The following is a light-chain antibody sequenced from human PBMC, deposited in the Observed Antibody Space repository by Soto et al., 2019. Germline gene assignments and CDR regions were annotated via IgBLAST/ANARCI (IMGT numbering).Light chain of an antibody. CDR1: SSDVGGYNY. CDR2: DVS. Sequence: QSVLTQSRSVSGSPGQSVTISCTGTSSDVGGYNYVSWYQQHPGKAPKLMIYDVSKRPSGVPDRFSGSKSGNTASLTISGLQAEDEADYYCSSYTTSSTRVFGGGTKLTVL. J-gene: IGLJ2*01. V-gene: IGLV2-11*01. CDR3: SSYTTSSTRV.